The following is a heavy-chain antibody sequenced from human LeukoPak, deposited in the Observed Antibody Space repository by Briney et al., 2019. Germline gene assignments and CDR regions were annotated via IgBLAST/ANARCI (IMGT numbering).Heavy chain of an antibody. V-gene: IGHV3-23*01. CDR1: GFTFSGYA. CDR3: ATDREGDPSAYYLV. Sequence: GGSLRLSCAASGFTFSGYAMSWVRQAPGKGLEWVSTISDNGGRTYYADSVKGRFTISRDNSKNTLFLQMNSLRAEDSAVYYCATDREGDPSAYYLVGGQGTLITDSS. J-gene: IGHJ4*02. CDR2: ISDNGGRT. D-gene: IGHD3-22*01.